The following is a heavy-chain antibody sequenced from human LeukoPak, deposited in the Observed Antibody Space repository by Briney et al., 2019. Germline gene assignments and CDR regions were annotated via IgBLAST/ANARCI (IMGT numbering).Heavy chain of an antibody. J-gene: IGHJ6*02. CDR2: IKQDGSEK. CDR1: GFIFTNYF. CDR3: GRGMDV. Sequence: GGSLRLSCAASGFIFTNYFMSWVRQAPGKGLEWVANIKQDGSEKYYVDSVKGRFTISRDNGENLLHLQMNSLRVEDTVVYYCGRGMDVWGQGITVTVSS. V-gene: IGHV3-7*03.